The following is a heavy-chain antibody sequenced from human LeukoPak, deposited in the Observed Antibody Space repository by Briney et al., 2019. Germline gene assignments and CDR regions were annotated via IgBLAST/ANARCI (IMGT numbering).Heavy chain of an antibody. Sequence: GGSLRLSCAASGFTFSRYWIHWVRQAPGKGLEWVSRINPDGSTTTYADSVKGRFTISRDNAKNSLYLQMNSLRAEDMALYYCAKGLWFGSDAFDIWGQGTMVTVSS. CDR3: AKGLWFGSDAFDI. J-gene: IGHJ3*02. CDR1: GFTFSRYW. V-gene: IGHV3-74*01. CDR2: INPDGSTT. D-gene: IGHD3-10*01.